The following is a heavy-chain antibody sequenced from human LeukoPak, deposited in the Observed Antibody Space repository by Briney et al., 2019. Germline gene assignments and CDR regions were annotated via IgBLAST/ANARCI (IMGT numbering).Heavy chain of an antibody. Sequence: SQTLSLTCAISGDSVSSNSAAWNWIRQSPSRGLEWLGRTYYRSKWYNDYAVSVKSRITINPDTSKNQFSLQLNSVTPEDTAVYYCARDPIAVADVPAQGWFDPWGQGTLVTVSS. CDR1: GDSVSSNSAA. V-gene: IGHV6-1*01. D-gene: IGHD6-19*01. CDR2: TYYRSKWYN. J-gene: IGHJ5*02. CDR3: ARDPIAVADVPAQGWFDP.